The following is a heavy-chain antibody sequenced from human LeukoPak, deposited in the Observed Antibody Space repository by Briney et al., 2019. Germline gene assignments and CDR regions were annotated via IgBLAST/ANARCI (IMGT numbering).Heavy chain of an antibody. J-gene: IGHJ4*02. D-gene: IGHD6-19*01. Sequence: GGSLRLSCAASGFTFRNYGMHWVRQAPGKGLEWVSGISGSGDSTYYADSVKGRFTISRDNSKNTLYLQMNSLRVEDTAAYYCAKVRAPSGWFNSDYWGQGTLVTVSS. V-gene: IGHV3-23*01. CDR1: GFTFRNYG. CDR3: AKVRAPSGWFNSDY. CDR2: ISGSGDST.